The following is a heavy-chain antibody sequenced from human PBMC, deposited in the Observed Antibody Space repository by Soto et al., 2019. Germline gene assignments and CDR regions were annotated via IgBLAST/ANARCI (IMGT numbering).Heavy chain of an antibody. CDR2: IYSGGST. D-gene: IGHD3-3*01. J-gene: IGHJ6*03. V-gene: IGHV3-66*01. Sequence: GGSLRLSCAASGFTVSSNYMSWVRQAPGKGLEWVSVIYSGGSTYYADSVKGRFTISRDNSKNTLYLQMNSLRAEDTAVYYCARGLRENDFWSGYYTYYYYYMDVWGKGTTVTVSS. CDR1: GFTVSSNY. CDR3: ARGLRENDFWSGYYTYYYYYMDV.